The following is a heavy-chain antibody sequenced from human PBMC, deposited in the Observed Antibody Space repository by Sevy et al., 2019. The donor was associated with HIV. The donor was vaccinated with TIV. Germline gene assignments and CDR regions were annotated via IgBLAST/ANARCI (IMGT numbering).Heavy chain of an antibody. CDR3: ARDGRGISAFDI. J-gene: IGHJ3*02. CDR2: ISGNRENT. V-gene: IGHV3-23*01. D-gene: IGHD3-3*02. Sequence: GGSLRLSCAASEFTFSSHAVSWVRQAPGKGLEWVSAISGNRENTHYADSVRGRFTISRDNFKNTLYLHMSTLRAEDTALYYCARDGRGISAFDIWGQGTMVTVSS. CDR1: EFTFSSHA.